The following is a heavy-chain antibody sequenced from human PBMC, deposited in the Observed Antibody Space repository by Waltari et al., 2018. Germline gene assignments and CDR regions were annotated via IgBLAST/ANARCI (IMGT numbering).Heavy chain of an antibody. CDR3: ARLRDSSRFDI. J-gene: IGHJ3*02. D-gene: IGHD6-13*01. CDR2: IYYSGST. Sequence: QLQLQESGPGLVKPSETLSLTCTVSGGSISSSSYYWGWIRQPPGKGLEWIGSIYYSGSTDYNPSLKSRVTISVDTSKNQFSLKLSSVTAADTAVYYCARLRDSSRFDIWGQGTMVTVSS. CDR1: GGSISSSSYY. V-gene: IGHV4-39*01.